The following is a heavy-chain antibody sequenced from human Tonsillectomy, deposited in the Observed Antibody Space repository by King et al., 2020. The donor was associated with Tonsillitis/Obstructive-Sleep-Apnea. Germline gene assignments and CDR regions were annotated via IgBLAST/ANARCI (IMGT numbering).Heavy chain of an antibody. V-gene: IGHV4-39*01. CDR1: GGSISSSSYY. Sequence: LQLQESGPGLVKPSETLSLTCTVSGGSISSSSYYWGWIRQPPGKGLEWIGSIYYSGNTYYNPSLKSRVTISVDTSKNQFSLKLSSVTAADTAVYYCARHRRMTTVYFDLWGRGTLVTVSS. CDR3: ARHRRMTTVYFDL. D-gene: IGHD4-17*01. J-gene: IGHJ2*01. CDR2: IYYSGNT.